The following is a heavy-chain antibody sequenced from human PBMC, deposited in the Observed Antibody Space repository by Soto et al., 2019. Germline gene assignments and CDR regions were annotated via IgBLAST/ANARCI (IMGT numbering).Heavy chain of an antibody. J-gene: IGHJ5*02. CDR2: ISGSGGST. V-gene: IGHV3-23*01. CDR3: AKPGEAYYDILTGYSPPNWFDP. Sequence: GGSLRLSCAASGFTFSSYAMSWVRQAPGKGLEWVSAISGSGGSTYYADSVKGRFTISRDNSKNTRDLQMNSLRAEDMAVYYFAKPGEAYYDILTGYSPPNWFDPWGQGTLVTVSS. D-gene: IGHD3-9*01. CDR1: GFTFSSYA.